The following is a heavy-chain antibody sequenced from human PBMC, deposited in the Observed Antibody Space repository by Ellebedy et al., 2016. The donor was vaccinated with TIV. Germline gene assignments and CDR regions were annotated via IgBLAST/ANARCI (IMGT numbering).Heavy chain of an antibody. Sequence: GFTFSSYSMNWVRQPPGKGLEWIGEIYHSGSTNYNPSLKSRVTISVDKSKNQFSLKLSSVTAADTAVYYCARARDTAMVTWFDPWGQGTLVTVSS. CDR2: IYHSGST. V-gene: IGHV4-4*02. J-gene: IGHJ5*02. CDR1: GFTFSSYS. D-gene: IGHD5-18*01. CDR3: ARARDTAMVTWFDP.